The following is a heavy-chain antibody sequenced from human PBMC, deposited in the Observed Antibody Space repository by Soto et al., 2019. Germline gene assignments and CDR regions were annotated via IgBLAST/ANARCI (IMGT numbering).Heavy chain of an antibody. CDR3: AREDGDYVGGFDY. CDR1: GCTFSSYW. V-gene: IGHV3-7*01. CDR2: IKQDGSEK. D-gene: IGHD4-17*01. J-gene: IGHJ4*02. Sequence: EVQLVESGGGLVQPGGSLRLSCAASGCTFSSYWMSWVRQAPGKGLEWVANIKQDGSEKYYVDSVKGRFTISRDNAKNSLYLQMNSLRAEDTAVYYCAREDGDYVGGFDYWGQGTLVTVSS.